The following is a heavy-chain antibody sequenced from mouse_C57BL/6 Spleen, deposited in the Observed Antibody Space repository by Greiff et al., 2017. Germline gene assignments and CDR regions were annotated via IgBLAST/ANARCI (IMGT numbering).Heavy chain of an antibody. CDR2: IYPGDGDT. V-gene: IGHV1-80*01. CDR1: GYAFSSYW. D-gene: IGHD1-1*01. Sequence: VQLQESGAELVKPGASVKISCKASGYAFSSYWMNWVKQRPGKGLEWIGQIYPGDGDTNYNGKFKGKATLTADKSSSTAYMQLSSLTSEDSAVYFCARSIYYYGEAREAMDYWGQGTSVTVSS. J-gene: IGHJ4*01. CDR3: ARSIYYYGEAREAMDY.